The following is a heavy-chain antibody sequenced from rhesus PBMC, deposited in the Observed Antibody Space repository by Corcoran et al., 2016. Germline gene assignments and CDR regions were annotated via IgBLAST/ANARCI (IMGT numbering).Heavy chain of an antibody. J-gene: IGHJ4*01. D-gene: IGHD6-31*01. CDR3: ARSYSRGWNIDY. CDR2: ISNGCGST. V-gene: IGHV3-59*01. CDR1: GFSFSDYY. Sequence: EVQLVESGGGLAKPGGSLRLSCAASGFSFSDYYMYWVRQAPGKGLEWVSRISNGCGSTWYADSVKGRFTISRENAGNTLYLQMDSLRAEDTAVYYCARSYSRGWNIDYWGQGVLVTVSS.